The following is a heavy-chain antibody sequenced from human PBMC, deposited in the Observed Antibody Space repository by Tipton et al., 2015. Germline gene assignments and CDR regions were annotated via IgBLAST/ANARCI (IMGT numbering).Heavy chain of an antibody. J-gene: IGHJ4*02. D-gene: IGHD5-18*01. CDR2: IKQDGSQK. CDR3: ARDSSYSYYDY. CDR1: GFTFDTYA. V-gene: IGHV3-7*01. Sequence: SLRLSCAASGFTFDTYAMSWVRQAPGQGLEWVAIIKQDGSQKYYVDSVKGRFTISRDNAKNLLYLQMNSLRADDTAVYYCARDSSYSYYDYWGQGTLVTVSS.